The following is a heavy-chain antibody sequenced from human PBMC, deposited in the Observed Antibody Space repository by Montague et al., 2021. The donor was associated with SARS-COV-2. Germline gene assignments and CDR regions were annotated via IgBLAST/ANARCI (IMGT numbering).Heavy chain of an antibody. CDR1: GFAFSSYE. CDR2: ISSSGGSI. D-gene: IGHD2-21*02. J-gene: IGHJ4*02. V-gene: IGHV3-48*03. Sequence: SLRLSCAASGFAFSSYEMNWVRQAPGKGLEWIAYISSSGGSIQYADFMMGRFTISRDNARNSLYLQMNSLRAEDTAVYYCAREVAGCHGDCNDCWGQGTLVTVSS. CDR3: AREVAGCHGDCNDC.